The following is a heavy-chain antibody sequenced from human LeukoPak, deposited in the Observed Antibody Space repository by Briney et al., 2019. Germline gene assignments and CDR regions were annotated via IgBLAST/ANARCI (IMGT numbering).Heavy chain of an antibody. Sequence: SVKVSCKASGGTFSSYAISWVRQAPGQGLEWMGGIIPIFGTSNYAQKFQGRVSITADESTRTAYMELSSLRSEDTAVYYCARGFYYGSGRYNWFDPWGQGTLVTVSS. V-gene: IGHV1-69*13. J-gene: IGHJ5*02. CDR3: ARGFYYGSGRYNWFDP. D-gene: IGHD3-10*01. CDR1: GGTFSSYA. CDR2: IIPIFGTS.